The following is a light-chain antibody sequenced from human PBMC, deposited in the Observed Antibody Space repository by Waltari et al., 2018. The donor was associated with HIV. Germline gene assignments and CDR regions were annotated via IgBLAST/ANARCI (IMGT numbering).Light chain of an antibody. Sequence: QSAMTQPASVSGSPGQSSTISCTGTSSDVGAYNYVSWYQQHPGKAPKLMIYEVSERPSGVSNRFSGSKSGNTASLTISGLQAEDEANYYCTSYTRSSTWVFGGGTKLTVL. V-gene: IGLV2-14*01. CDR3: TSYTRSSTWV. J-gene: IGLJ3*02. CDR2: EVS. CDR1: SSDVGAYNY.